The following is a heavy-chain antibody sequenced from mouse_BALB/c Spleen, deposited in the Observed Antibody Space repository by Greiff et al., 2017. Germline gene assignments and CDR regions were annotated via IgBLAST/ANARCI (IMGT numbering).Heavy chain of an antibody. CDR2: IYPGNVNT. CDR1: GYTFTSYY. J-gene: IGHJ1*01. Sequence: QVQLKQSGPELVKPGASVRISCKASGYTFTSYYIHWVKQRPGQGLEWIGWIYPGNVNTKYNEKFKGKATLTADKSSSTAYMQLSSLTSEDSAVYFCARWGGSSYNWYFDVWGAGTTVTVSS. D-gene: IGHD1-1*01. V-gene: IGHV1S56*01. CDR3: ARWGGSSYNWYFDV.